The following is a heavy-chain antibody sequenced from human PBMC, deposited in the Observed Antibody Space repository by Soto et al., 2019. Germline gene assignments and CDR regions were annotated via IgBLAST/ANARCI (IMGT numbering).Heavy chain of an antibody. Sequence: ASVKVSCKASGYTFTSYYMHWVRQAPGQGLEWMGIINPSGGSTSYAQKFQGRVTMTRDTSTSTVYMELSSLRSEGTAVYYCARDGAYYYGSGSYSHFDYWGQGTLVTVSS. CDR3: ARDGAYYYGSGSYSHFDY. D-gene: IGHD3-10*01. V-gene: IGHV1-46*01. CDR1: GYTFTSYY. CDR2: INPSGGST. J-gene: IGHJ4*02.